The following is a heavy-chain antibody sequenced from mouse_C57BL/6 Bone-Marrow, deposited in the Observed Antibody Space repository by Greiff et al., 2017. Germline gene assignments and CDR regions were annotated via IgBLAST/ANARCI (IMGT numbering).Heavy chain of an antibody. CDR3: TTDYYGSSYWYFDV. CDR1: GFNFKDDY. CDR2: IAPENGDT. Sequence: EVQLQQSGAELVRPGASVKLSCTASGFNFKDDYMHWVKQRPEQGLAWIGWIAPENGDTEYASKFQGKATITADTSSNTAYLQLSSLTSEDTAVYYCTTDYYGSSYWYFDVWGTGTTVTVSS. V-gene: IGHV14-4*01. D-gene: IGHD1-1*01. J-gene: IGHJ1*03.